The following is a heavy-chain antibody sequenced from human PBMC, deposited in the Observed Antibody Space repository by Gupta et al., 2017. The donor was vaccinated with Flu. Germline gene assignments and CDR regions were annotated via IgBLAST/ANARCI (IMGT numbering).Heavy chain of an antibody. CDR1: GGSFSGYY. CDR2: INHGGRT. J-gene: IGHJ3*01. V-gene: IGHV4-34*01. D-gene: IGHD4-17*01. CDR3: ARADYGDYDHGAFDV. Sequence: QVQVQQWGAGLLKPSETLSLTCAVYGGSFSGYYWSWIRQPPGKGQEWIGEINHGGRTNYNPSLKSRVTISVETSKKQFSLKIFSVTAADTAIYYCARADYGDYDHGAFDVWGQGTMVTVSS.